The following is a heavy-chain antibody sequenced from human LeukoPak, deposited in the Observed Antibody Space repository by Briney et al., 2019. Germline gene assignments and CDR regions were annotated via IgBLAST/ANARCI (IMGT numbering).Heavy chain of an antibody. J-gene: IGHJ4*02. V-gene: IGHV3-30*18. CDR1: GFTFSSYG. CDR3: AKQGDRGYAPG. D-gene: IGHD5-12*01. CDR2: ISYDGSNK. Sequence: GGSLRLSCAASGFTFSSYGMHWVRQAPGKGLEWVAVISYDGSNKYYADSVKGRFTISRDNSKNTLYLQMNSLRAEDTAVYYCAKQGDRGYAPGWGQGTLVTVSS.